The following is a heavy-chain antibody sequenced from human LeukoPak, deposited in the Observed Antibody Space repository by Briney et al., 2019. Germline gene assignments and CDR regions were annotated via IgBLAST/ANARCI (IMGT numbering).Heavy chain of an antibody. CDR1: GGSILSTNW. CDR2: VHLNGAT. CDR3: TRESGAFSPFGF. Sequence: PSGSLSLTCAVSGGSILSTNWWSWVRQPPGKGLEWIGEVHLNGATNYNPSVEGRVTMSIDKSKNHLSLEVISVTAADTAMYYCTRESGAFSPFGFWGQGTLVTVSS. D-gene: IGHD1-26*01. V-gene: IGHV4-4*02. J-gene: IGHJ4*02.